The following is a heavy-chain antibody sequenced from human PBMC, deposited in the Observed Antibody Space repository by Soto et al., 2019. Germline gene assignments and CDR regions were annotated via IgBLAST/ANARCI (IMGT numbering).Heavy chain of an antibody. V-gene: IGHV3-33*01. CDR2: IWYDGSNK. J-gene: IGHJ5*02. Sequence: GGSLRLSCAASGFTFSSYGMHWVRQAPGKGLEWVAVIWYDGSNKYYADSVKGRFTISRDNSKNTLYLQMNSLRAEDTAVYYCARVFEQLGYCWFDPWGQGTLVTVSS. CDR1: GFTFSSYG. D-gene: IGHD6-6*01. CDR3: ARVFEQLGYCWFDP.